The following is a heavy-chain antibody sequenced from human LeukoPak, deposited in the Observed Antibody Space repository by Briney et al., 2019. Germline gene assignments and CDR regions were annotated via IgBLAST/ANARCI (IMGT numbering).Heavy chain of an antibody. J-gene: IGHJ6*03. CDR1: GFTFSSYG. CDR2: ISYDGSNK. D-gene: IGHD3-9*01. CDR3: ARVGRYFSMDV. V-gene: IGHV3-30*03. Sequence: GGSLRLSCAASGFTFSSYGMHWVRQATGKGLEWVAVISYDGSNKYYADSVKGRFTISRDNSKNTLYLQMNSLRAEDTAVYYCARVGRYFSMDVWGKGTTVTVSS.